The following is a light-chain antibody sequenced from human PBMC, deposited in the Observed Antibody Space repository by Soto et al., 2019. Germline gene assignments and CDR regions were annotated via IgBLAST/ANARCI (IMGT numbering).Light chain of an antibody. CDR2: GAS. CDR1: QGVSSN. J-gene: IGKJ3*01. CDR3: QQYNNWPPRTT. V-gene: IGKV3-15*01. Sequence: EIVMTQSPATLSVSPGERATLSCRASQGVSSNLAWYQQKPGQAPRLLIYGASTRATGIPARFSGSGSGTEFTLTISSLQSEDFAVYYCQQYNNWPPRTTFGPGTKVDIK.